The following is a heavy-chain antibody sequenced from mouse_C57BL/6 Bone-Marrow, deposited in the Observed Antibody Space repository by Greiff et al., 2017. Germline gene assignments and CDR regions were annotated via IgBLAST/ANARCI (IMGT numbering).Heavy chain of an antibody. CDR3: ERDTTVVGDYFDY. D-gene: IGHD1-1*01. J-gene: IGHJ2*01. CDR2: IDPSDSYT. V-gene: IGHV1-50*01. CDR1: GYTFTSYW. Sequence: QVQLQQSGAELVKPGASVKLSCKASGYTFTSYWMQWVKQRPGQGLEWIGEIDPSDSYTNYNEKFKGKATLTVDTSSSTAYMQLSSLTSEDSAVYYCERDTTVVGDYFDYWGQGTTLTVSS.